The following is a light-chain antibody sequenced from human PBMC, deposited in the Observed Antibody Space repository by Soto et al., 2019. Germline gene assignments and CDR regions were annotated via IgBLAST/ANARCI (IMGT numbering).Light chain of an antibody. Sequence: MTQSPATLSVSPGDRATLSCRASQSVSSNLAWYQQRPGQAPRLLIYGASTRATGIPARFSGSGSGTEFTLTISSLQSEDFAVYYCQQYNKSPPETFGQGTKVEIK. CDR3: QQYNKSPPET. CDR1: QSVSSN. V-gene: IGKV3-15*01. J-gene: IGKJ1*01. CDR2: GAS.